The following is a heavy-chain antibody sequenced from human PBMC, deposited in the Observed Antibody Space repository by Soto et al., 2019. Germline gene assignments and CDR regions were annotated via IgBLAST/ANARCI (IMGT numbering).Heavy chain of an antibody. V-gene: IGHV1-8*01. Sequence: ASVKVSCKASGYTFTSYDINWVRQATGQGLEWMGWMNPNSGNTGYAQKFQGRVTMTRNTSISTAYMELSSLRSEDTAVYYCAAVNWGGYCSSTSCYDWFDPWGQGTLVTVSS. CDR1: GYTFTSYD. D-gene: IGHD2-2*01. CDR3: AAVNWGGYCSSTSCYDWFDP. J-gene: IGHJ5*02. CDR2: MNPNSGNT.